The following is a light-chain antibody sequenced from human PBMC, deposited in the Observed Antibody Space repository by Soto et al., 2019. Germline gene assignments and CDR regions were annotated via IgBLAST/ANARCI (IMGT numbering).Light chain of an antibody. CDR1: SNDFGTYYF. CDR2: EVS. CDR3: SSYAGSNNVV. V-gene: IGLV2-8*01. Sequence: QSALTQPASVSGSPGQSITISCTRTSNDFGTYYFVSWYQQHPGKAPKLMIYEVSKRPSGVPDRFSGSKSGNTASLTVSGLQAEDEADYYCSSYAGSNNVVFGGGTKLTVL. J-gene: IGLJ2*01.